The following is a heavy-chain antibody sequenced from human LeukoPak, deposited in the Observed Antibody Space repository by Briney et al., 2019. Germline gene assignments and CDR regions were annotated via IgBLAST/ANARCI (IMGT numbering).Heavy chain of an antibody. CDR3: ARETPYYDILTGYQYFYMDV. CDR2: IIPIFGTA. CDR1: GGTFSSYA. V-gene: IGHV1-69*05. D-gene: IGHD3-9*01. Sequence: SVTVSCKASGGTFSSYAISWVRQAPGQGLEWMGGIIPIFGTANYAQKFQGRVAITTDESTSTAYMELSSLRSEDTAVYYCARETPYYDILTGYQYFYMDVWGKGTTVTVSS. J-gene: IGHJ6*03.